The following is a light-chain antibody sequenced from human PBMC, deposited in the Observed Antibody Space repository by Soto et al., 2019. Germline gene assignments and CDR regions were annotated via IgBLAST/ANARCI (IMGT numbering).Light chain of an antibody. CDR2: DGS. CDR1: QSINTW. V-gene: IGKV1-5*03. J-gene: IGKJ1*01. CDR3: QQYQTYSRT. Sequence: DIQMTQSPSTLSASIGDRIIITCRASQSINTWLAWYQQKPGEAPKLLIYDGSTLARGVPSRFSGSRSETEFTLTISRLQRDDFATFYCQQYQTYSRTFGQGTKVEV.